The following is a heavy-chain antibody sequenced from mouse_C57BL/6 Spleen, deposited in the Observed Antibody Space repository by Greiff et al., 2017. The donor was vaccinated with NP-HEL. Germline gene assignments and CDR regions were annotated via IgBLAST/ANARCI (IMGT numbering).Heavy chain of an antibody. J-gene: IGHJ2*01. D-gene: IGHD1-1*01. V-gene: IGHV5-17*01. CDR1: GFTFSDYG. CDR2: ISSGSSTI. Sequence: EVQRVESGGGLVKPGGSLKLSCAASGFTFSDYGMHWVRQAPEKGLEWVAYISSGSSTIYYADTVKGRFTISRDNAKNTLFLQMTSLRSEDTAMYYCARGDYYGSSPSHYFDYWGQGTTLTVSS. CDR3: ARGDYYGSSPSHYFDY.